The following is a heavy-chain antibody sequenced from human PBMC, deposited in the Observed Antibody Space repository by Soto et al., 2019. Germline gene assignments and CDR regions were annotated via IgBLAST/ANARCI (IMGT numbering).Heavy chain of an antibody. CDR1: GGSISSSNW. J-gene: IGHJ4*02. D-gene: IGHD3-22*01. CDR3: ASLDYYDSSGYYSPNY. CDR2: IYHSGST. V-gene: IGHV4-4*02. Sequence: PSETLSLTCAVSGGSISSSNWWSFVRQPPGKGLEWIGEIYHSGSTNYNPSLKSRVTISVDKSKNQFSLKLSSVTAADTAVYYCASLDYYDSSGYYSPNYWGQGTLVTVSS.